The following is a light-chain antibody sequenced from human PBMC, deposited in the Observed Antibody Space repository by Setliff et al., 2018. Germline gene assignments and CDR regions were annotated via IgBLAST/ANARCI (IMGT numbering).Light chain of an antibody. Sequence: QSVLTQPPSVSGSPGQSVTISCTGTSSDVGYYDRVSWYQQPPGTAPKLMIYDVSSRPSGVPDRFSGSKSGNTASLTISGLQADDEADYYCSSYTSRSTHVFGTGTKV. CDR3: SSYTSRSTHV. CDR1: SSDVGYYDR. CDR2: DVS. V-gene: IGLV2-18*02. J-gene: IGLJ1*01.